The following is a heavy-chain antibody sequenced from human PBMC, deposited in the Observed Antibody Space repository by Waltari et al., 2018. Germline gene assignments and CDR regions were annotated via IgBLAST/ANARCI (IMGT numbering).Heavy chain of an antibody. V-gene: IGHV1-8*01. CDR2: MNTKNGDN. J-gene: IGHJ3*01. Sequence: QVQLVQSGPEVREPGASVTVSCKASGHTFTSYDINWVRQAPGEGVGWIGWMNTKNGDNAFVQKYQGRVPLARNTSISTAYMELSSLTSDDTAMYYCATGPAAWWAFDVWGQGTMVAVSS. CDR1: GHTFTSYD. D-gene: IGHD2-8*02. CDR3: ATGPAAWWAFDV.